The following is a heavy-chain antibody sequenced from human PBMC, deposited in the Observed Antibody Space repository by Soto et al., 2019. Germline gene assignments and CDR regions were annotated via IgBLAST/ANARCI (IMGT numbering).Heavy chain of an antibody. Sequence: SETLSLTCTVSGGSISSSTYYWGWIRQPPGKGLEWIGSFYYSGSTYYNPSLKSRVTISVDTSKNQFSLNLTSVAAADTAIYYCARANWYSEYWGQGTLVTVSS. CDR1: GGSISSSTYY. J-gene: IGHJ4*02. CDR2: FYYSGST. CDR3: ARANWYSEY. V-gene: IGHV4-39*07. D-gene: IGHD7-27*01.